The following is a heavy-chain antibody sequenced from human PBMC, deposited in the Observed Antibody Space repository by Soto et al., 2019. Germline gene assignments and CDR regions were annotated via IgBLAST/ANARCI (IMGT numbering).Heavy chain of an antibody. Sequence: GGSLRLSCAASGFTFSSYAMSWVRQAPGKGLEWVSGITGSGDSTYYADSVKGRFTISRDSSKNALYLHMNSLRGEDTAIYYCAKAGGDCSGGSCYSGQADYWGQGTLVTVSS. CDR2: ITGSGDST. D-gene: IGHD2-15*01. V-gene: IGHV3-23*01. CDR1: GFTFSSYA. J-gene: IGHJ4*02. CDR3: AKAGGDCSGGSCYSGQADY.